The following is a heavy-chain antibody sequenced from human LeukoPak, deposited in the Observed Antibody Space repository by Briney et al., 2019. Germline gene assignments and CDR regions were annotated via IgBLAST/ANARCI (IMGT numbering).Heavy chain of an antibody. CDR1: GGSISSYY. J-gene: IGHJ5*02. V-gene: IGHV4-59*08. Sequence: SETLSLTCTVSGGSISSYYWSWIRQPPGKGLEWIGYIYYSGSTNYNPSLKSRVTISVDTSKNQFSLKLSSVTAADTAVYYCARANYDYVWGSSGKNWFDPWGQGTLVTVSS. CDR3: ARANYDYVWGSSGKNWFDP. CDR2: IYYSGST. D-gene: IGHD3-16*01.